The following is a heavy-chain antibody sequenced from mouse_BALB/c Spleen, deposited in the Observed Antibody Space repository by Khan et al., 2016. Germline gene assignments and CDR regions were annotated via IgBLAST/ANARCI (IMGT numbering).Heavy chain of an antibody. CDR1: GYSITSEYA. Sequence: QLQESGPGLVKPSQSLSLTCTVTGYSITSEYAWNWIRQFPGNKLEWMGYISYSGGTSYNPSLKSRISITRDTSKNQFFLQLNSVTTEDSATYYCARSLLLRRDYYDYWGQGTTLTVSS. CDR2: ISYSGGT. J-gene: IGHJ2*01. D-gene: IGHD1-1*01. V-gene: IGHV3-2*02. CDR3: ARSLLLRRDYYDY.